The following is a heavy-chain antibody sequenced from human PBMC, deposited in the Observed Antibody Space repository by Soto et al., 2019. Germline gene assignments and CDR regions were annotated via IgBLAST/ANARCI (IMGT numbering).Heavy chain of an antibody. CDR3: AGGERQQQWDY. CDR1: GDSISSDKW. Sequence: SETLSLTWAVSGDSISSDKWWSWGRQPPGKGLEWIGEIHHSGNSNYNPSLKSRVIISVDKSKNHFSLNLSSVTDADTAVYYCAGGERQQQWDYWGQGTLVTVS. CDR2: IHHSGNS. D-gene: IGHD6-19*01. V-gene: IGHV4-4*02. J-gene: IGHJ4*02.